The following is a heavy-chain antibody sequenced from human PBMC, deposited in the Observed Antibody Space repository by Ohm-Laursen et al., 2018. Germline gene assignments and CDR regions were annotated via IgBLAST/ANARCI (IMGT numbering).Heavy chain of an antibody. D-gene: IGHD5-12*01. Sequence: GSLRLSCAAPGFTFSRYAMSWIRQAPGKGLEWVSYISSSGSTIYYADSVKGRFTISRDNAKNSLYLQMNSLRAEDTAVYYCAKHQNSGYDPNYYYYGMDVWGQGATVTVSS. CDR2: ISSSGSTI. CDR1: GFTFSRYA. J-gene: IGHJ6*02. CDR3: AKHQNSGYDPNYYYYGMDV. V-gene: IGHV3-11*01.